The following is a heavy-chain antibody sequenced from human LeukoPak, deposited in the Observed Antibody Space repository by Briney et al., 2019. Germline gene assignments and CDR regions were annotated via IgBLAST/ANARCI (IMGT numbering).Heavy chain of an antibody. D-gene: IGHD1-26*01. V-gene: IGHV3-21*01. CDR3: ATGEGGFDY. CDR1: GXTXSSYS. J-gene: IGHJ4*02. Sequence: SLRLXXAASGXTXSSYSMNWVRQAPGKGLEWVSSITSSGTYIYYADSLKGRFTISRDNAKNSLYLQMNSLRAEDAAMYYCATGEGGFDYWGQGTLVTVSS. CDR2: ITSSGTYI.